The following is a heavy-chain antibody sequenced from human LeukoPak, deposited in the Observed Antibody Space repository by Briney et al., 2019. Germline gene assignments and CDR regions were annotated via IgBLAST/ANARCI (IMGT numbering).Heavy chain of an antibody. CDR2: INAGNGNT. V-gene: IGHV1-3*01. Sequence: ASVKVSCKASGYTFTSYAMHWVRQAPGQRLEWMGWINAGNGNTKYSQKFQGRVTITRDTSASTAYMELSSLRSEDTAVYYCAREDFKVAATYHKDNWFDPWGQGTLVTVSS. CDR3: AREDFKVAATYHKDNWFDP. CDR1: GYTFTSYA. J-gene: IGHJ5*02. D-gene: IGHD2-15*01.